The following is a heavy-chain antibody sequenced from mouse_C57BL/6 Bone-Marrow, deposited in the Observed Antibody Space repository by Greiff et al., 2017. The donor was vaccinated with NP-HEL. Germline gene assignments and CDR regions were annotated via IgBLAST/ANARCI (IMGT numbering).Heavy chain of an antibody. J-gene: IGHJ2*01. V-gene: IGHV1-61*01. D-gene: IGHD2-3*01. Sequence: QVQLKQPGAELVRPGSSVKLSCKASGYTFTSYWMDWVKQRPGQGLEWIGNIYPSDSETHYNQKFKDKATLTVDKSSSTAYMQLSSLTSEDSAVYYCARFPYDGYYLYFDYWGQGTTLTVSS. CDR3: ARFPYDGYYLYFDY. CDR2: IYPSDSET. CDR1: GYTFTSYW.